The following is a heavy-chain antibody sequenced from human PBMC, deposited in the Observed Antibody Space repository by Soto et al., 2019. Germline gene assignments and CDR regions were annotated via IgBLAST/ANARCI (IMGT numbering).Heavy chain of an antibody. J-gene: IGHJ4*02. Sequence: GGSLRLSCAASGFTVSNHYMAWVRQAPGKGLAWVALIWSDGTNKYYADSVKGRFTISRDNSKKTLYLQMNSLRAEDTAVYYCVRVFDTYYFDLWGQGNMVTVSS. D-gene: IGHD3-9*01. CDR1: GFTVSNHY. V-gene: IGHV3-33*08. CDR2: IWSDGTNK. CDR3: VRVFDTYYFDL.